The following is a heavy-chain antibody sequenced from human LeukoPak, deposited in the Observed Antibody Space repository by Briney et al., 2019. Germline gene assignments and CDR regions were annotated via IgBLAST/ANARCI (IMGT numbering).Heavy chain of an antibody. J-gene: IGHJ4*02. CDR2: ISSSSSYI. CDR1: GFTFSSYS. Sequence: GGSLRLSCAASGFTFSSYSMNWVRQAPGKGLEWVSSISSSSSYIYYADSVKGRSTISRDNAKNSLYLQMNSLRAEDTAVYYCARDLVIYDSSGYYCFDYWGQGTLVTVSS. V-gene: IGHV3-21*01. D-gene: IGHD3-22*01. CDR3: ARDLVIYDSSGYYCFDY.